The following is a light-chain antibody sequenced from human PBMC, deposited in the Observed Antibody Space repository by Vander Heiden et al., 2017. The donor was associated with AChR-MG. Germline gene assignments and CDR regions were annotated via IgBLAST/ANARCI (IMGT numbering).Light chain of an antibody. V-gene: IGLV4-69*01. Sequence: QLVLTQSTSASASLGASVQLTCTRSRGHSSYGIAWQQQQPEKGPLYLMKLNSDGSHRNGGGIPDRFSGSSSGAERDHTISSLQAEDEADYYCQTGGTVIWVFGGGTKLTVL. CDR3: QTGGTVIWV. CDR1: RGHSSYG. J-gene: IGLJ3*02. CDR2: LNSDGSH.